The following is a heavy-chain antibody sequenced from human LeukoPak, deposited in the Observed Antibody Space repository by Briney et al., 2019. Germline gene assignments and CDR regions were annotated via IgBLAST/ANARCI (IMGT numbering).Heavy chain of an antibody. CDR3: ASAAAPYYFDY. CDR2: IYPGDSDT. D-gene: IGHD6-13*01. CDR1: EDSFTNYW. Sequence: GESLKISCKGSEDSFTNYWIGWVRQMPGKGLECMGIIYPGDSDTRYSPSFQGQVTISADKSISTAYLQWSSLKASDTAMYYCASAAAPYYFDYWGQGTLVTVSS. J-gene: IGHJ4*02. V-gene: IGHV5-51*01.